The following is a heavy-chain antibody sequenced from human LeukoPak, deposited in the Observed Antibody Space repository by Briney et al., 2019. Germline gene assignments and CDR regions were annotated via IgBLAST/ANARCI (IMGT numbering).Heavy chain of an antibody. J-gene: IGHJ4*02. Sequence: PSETLSLTCAVYGGSFSGYYWGWIRQPPGKGLEWIGEINHSGSTNYNPSLKSRVTISVDTSKNQFSLKLSSVTAADTAVYYCARGPETHYYVSSGLIEYWGQGTLVTVSS. CDR1: GGSFSGYY. D-gene: IGHD3-22*01. V-gene: IGHV4-34*01. CDR2: INHSGST. CDR3: ARGPETHYYVSSGLIEY.